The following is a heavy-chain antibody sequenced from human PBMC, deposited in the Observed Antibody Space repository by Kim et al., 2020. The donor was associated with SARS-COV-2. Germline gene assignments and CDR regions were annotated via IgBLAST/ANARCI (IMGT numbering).Heavy chain of an antibody. CDR2: ISGSEGTT. CDR3: VRGGWGGLRDH. V-gene: IGHV3-23*01. CDR1: GFTFTSYA. Sequence: GGSLRLSCTTSGFTFTSYAMSWVRQAPGKGLEWVSSISGSEGTTYYADSVEGRFTISRDNSKNTLYLQMNSLRADDTAVYYCVRGGWGGLRDHWGQGTRVTVSS. D-gene: IGHD6-25*01. J-gene: IGHJ4*02.